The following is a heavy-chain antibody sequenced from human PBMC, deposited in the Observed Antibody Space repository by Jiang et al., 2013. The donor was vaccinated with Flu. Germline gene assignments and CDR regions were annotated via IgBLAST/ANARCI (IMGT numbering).Heavy chain of an antibody. D-gene: IGHD2-21*02. V-gene: IGHV1-69*04. CDR2: IIPILGIA. J-gene: IGHJ4*02. CDR1: GGTFSSYA. Sequence: SGAEVKKPGSSVKVSCKASGGTFSSYAISWVRQAPGQGLEWMGRIIPILGIANYAQKFQGRVTITADKSTSTAYMELSSLRSEDTAVYYCARGLSRMGDPYRRYFDYWGQGTLVTVSS. CDR3: ARGLSRMGDPYRRYFDY.